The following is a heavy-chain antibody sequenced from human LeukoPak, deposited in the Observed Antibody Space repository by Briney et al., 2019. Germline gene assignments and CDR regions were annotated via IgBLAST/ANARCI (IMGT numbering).Heavy chain of an antibody. D-gene: IGHD4-17*01. CDR2: ISYDGSNK. Sequence: GRSLRLSCAASGFTFSSYGMHWVRQAPGKGLEWVAVISYDGSNKYYADSVKGRFTISRDNSKNTLYLQMNSLRAEDTAVYYCAKNEEDMTTVYYFDYWGQGTLVTVPS. CDR1: GFTFSSYG. J-gene: IGHJ4*02. V-gene: IGHV3-30*18. CDR3: AKNEEDMTTVYYFDY.